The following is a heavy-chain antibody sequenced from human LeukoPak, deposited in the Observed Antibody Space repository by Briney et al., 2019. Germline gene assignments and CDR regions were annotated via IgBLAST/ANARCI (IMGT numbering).Heavy chain of an antibody. CDR2: IYYSGST. CDR1: GGSISSGGYS. D-gene: IGHD2-2*01. Sequence: PSETLSLTCAVSGGSISSGGYSWSWIRQPPGKGLEWIGYIYYSGSTYYNPSLKSRVTISVDTSKNQFSLKLSSVTAADTAVYYCARRRRGYCSSTSCYGNVFDYWGQGTLVTVSS. V-gene: IGHV4-30-4*07. CDR3: ARRRRGYCSSTSCYGNVFDY. J-gene: IGHJ4*02.